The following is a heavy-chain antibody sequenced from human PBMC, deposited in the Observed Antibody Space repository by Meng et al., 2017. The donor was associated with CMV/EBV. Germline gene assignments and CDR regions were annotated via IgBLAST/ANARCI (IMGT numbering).Heavy chain of an antibody. CDR1: STFTRYG. D-gene: IGHD2-15*01. J-gene: IGHJ4*02. CDR2: ISAYNGNT. Sequence: STFTRYGISWVRQAPGQGLEWMGWISAYNGNTNYAQKLQGRVTMTTDTSTSTAYMELRSLRSDDTAVYYCARKDLDCSGGSCYGGPFDYWGQGTLVTVSS. V-gene: IGHV1-18*01. CDR3: ARKDLDCSGGSCYGGPFDY.